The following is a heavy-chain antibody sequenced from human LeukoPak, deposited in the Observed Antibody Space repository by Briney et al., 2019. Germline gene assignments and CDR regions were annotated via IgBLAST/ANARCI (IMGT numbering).Heavy chain of an antibody. Sequence: GGSLRLSCAASGFTFSSYAMSWVRQAPGKGLEWVSAISGSGGSTYYADSVKGRFTISRDNSKNTLYLQMNSLRAEDTAVYYCAKGMWDYGDYYYYYYYMDVWGKGTTVTVSS. CDR1: GFTFSSYA. V-gene: IGHV3-23*01. CDR3: AKGMWDYGDYYYYYYYMDV. D-gene: IGHD4-17*01. CDR2: ISGSGGST. J-gene: IGHJ6*03.